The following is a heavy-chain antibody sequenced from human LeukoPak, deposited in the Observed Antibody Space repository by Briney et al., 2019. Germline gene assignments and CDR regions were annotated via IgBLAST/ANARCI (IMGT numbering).Heavy chain of an antibody. J-gene: IGHJ4*02. D-gene: IGHD6-19*01. CDR3: TKGHLAGAGSYYFDS. CDR2: ISWNSAIV. V-gene: IGHV3-9*01. Sequence: GGSLRLSCAASGFIFDDYAMHWVRQAPGKGLEWVSGISWNSAIVVYADSVKGRFTISRDNAKNSLYLQMNSLRPEDTAFYFCTKGHLAGAGSYYFDSWGLGTLVTVSS. CDR1: GFIFDDYA.